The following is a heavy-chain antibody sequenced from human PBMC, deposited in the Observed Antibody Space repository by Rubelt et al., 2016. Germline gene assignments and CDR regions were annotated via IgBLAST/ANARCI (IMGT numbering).Heavy chain of an antibody. CDR2: IYYSGST. V-gene: IGHV4-39*07. Sequence: QLQLQESGPGLVKPSETLSLTCTVSGGSISSSSYYWGWIRQPPGKGLEWIGSIYYSGSTYYNPSLKSRVTISVDTSKNQFSLKLSSVTAADTAVYYCARKGVDTAMVVTWDDAFDIWGQGTMVTVSS. J-gene: IGHJ3*02. D-gene: IGHD5-18*01. CDR3: ARKGVDTAMVVTWDDAFDI. CDR1: GGSISSSSYY.